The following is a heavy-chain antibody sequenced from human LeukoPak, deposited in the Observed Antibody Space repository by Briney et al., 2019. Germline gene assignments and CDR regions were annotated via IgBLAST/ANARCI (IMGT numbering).Heavy chain of an antibody. Sequence: SETLSLTCTVSGGSINSYYWSWIRQPPGKGLEWVGYIYYSESTNYKPSLKRRVTISVDTSKNQFSLKVSSVTAADTAVYYCASSRSSSGWSLIDYWGQGALVTVSS. CDR2: IYYSEST. CDR1: GGSINSYY. V-gene: IGHV4-59*01. CDR3: ASSRSSSGWSLIDY. J-gene: IGHJ4*02. D-gene: IGHD6-19*01.